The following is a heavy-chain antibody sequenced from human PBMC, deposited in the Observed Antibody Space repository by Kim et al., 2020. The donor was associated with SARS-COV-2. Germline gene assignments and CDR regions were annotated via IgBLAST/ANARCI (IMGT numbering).Heavy chain of an antibody. CDR2: INHSGST. Sequence: SETLSLTCAVYGGSFSGYYWSWIRQPPGKGLEWIGEINHSGSTNYNPSLKSRVTISVDTSKNQFSLKLSSVTAADTAVYYCARGGNRRDTRLYFDYWGQGTLVTVSS. CDR3: ARGGNRRDTRLYFDY. V-gene: IGHV4-34*01. J-gene: IGHJ4*02. CDR1: GGSFSGYY. D-gene: IGHD5-18*01.